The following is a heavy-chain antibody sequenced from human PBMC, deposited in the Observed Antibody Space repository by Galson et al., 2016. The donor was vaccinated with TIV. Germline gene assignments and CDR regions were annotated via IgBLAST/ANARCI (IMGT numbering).Heavy chain of an antibody. CDR2: ISYDRSDK. V-gene: IGHV3-30-3*01. CDR1: GFTFGSYG. D-gene: IGHD3-10*01. J-gene: IGHJ4*02. CDR3: ARGFRSYYFDY. Sequence: SLRLSCAASGFTFGSYGMYWVRHGPGKGLEWVAFISYDRSDKHYADSVKGRFTISRDNSKNTLYLQMSSLRPEDTAVYYCARGFRSYYFDYWGQGTLVTVSS.